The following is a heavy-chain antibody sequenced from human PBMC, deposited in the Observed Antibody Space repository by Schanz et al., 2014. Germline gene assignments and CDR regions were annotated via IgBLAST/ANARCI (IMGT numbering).Heavy chain of an antibody. V-gene: IGHV3-30*02. CDR3: AKEDRNHNIDYGY. CDR1: GFTFTSYS. J-gene: IGHJ4*02. CDR2: IRYDGSSK. D-gene: IGHD2-15*01. Sequence: QVQLVQSGGGVVQPGGSLRLSCAASGFTFTSYSMHWVRQAPGRGLEWVAFIRYDGSSKYYADSVRGRFTISRDDSKNPLQLQMNSKSPEDTAVYYCAKEDRNHNIDYGYWGQGTLVTVSS.